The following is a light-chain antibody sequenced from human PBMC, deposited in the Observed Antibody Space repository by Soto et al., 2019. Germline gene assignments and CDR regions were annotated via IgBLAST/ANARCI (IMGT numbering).Light chain of an antibody. J-gene: IGLJ1*01. CDR3: SSYTSSSTPDV. Sequence: ALTQPASVSGSPGQSITISCTGTSSDVGGYNYVSWYQQHPGKAPKLMIYEVSNRPSGVSNRFSGSKSGNTASLTISGLQAEDEADYYCSSYTSSSTPDVFGTGTKVTVL. CDR2: EVS. CDR1: SSDVGGYNY. V-gene: IGLV2-14*01.